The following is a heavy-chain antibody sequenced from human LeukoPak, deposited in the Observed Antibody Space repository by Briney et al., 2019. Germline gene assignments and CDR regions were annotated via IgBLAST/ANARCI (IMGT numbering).Heavy chain of an antibody. CDR3: ARLYGSGSLHFDY. J-gene: IGHJ4*02. Sequence: GGSLRLSCAASGFTVSSNYMSWVRQAPGKGLEWISVIYSGGRTYYADSVKGRFTISRDNSKNTLYLQMNSLRAEDTAVYYCARLYGSGSLHFDYWGQGTLVTVSS. CDR2: IYSGGRT. CDR1: GFTVSSNY. V-gene: IGHV3-53*01. D-gene: IGHD3-10*01.